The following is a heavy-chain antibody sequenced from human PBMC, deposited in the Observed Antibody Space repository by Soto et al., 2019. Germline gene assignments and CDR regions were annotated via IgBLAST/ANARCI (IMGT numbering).Heavy chain of an antibody. CDR1: GFTFSSYW. V-gene: IGHV3-74*01. J-gene: IGHJ6*02. Sequence: GGSLRLSCAASGFTFSSYWMHWVRQAPGKGLVWVSRINSDGSSTSYADSVKGRFTISRDNAKNTLYLQMNSLRAEDTAVYYCARGPTTVVTYYYGMDVWGQGTTVTVSS. CDR3: ARGPTTVVTYYYGMDV. D-gene: IGHD4-17*01. CDR2: INSDGSST.